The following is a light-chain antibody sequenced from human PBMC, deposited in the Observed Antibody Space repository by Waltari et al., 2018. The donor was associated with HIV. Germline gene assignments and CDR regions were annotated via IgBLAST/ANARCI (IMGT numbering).Light chain of an antibody. CDR1: SGRIASNY. CDR2: EDN. J-gene: IGLJ2*01. V-gene: IGLV6-57*01. CDR3: QSYDSSNQGV. Sequence: FMLTQPHSVSESPGKTVTISCTRRSGRIASNYVQWYQQRPGSSPSTVIYEDNQRPSGVPDRFSGSIDSSSNSASLTISGLKTEDEADYYCQSYDSSNQGVFGGGTKLTVL.